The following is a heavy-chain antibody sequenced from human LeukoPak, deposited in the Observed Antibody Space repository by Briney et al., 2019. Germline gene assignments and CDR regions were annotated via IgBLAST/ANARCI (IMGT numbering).Heavy chain of an antibody. CDR3: ARYGYDTGFDY. V-gene: IGHV3-30*04. CDR1: GFTFSSYA. J-gene: IGHJ4*02. CDR2: ISYDGSNK. D-gene: IGHD3-22*01. Sequence: PGGSLRLSCAASGFTFSSYAMHWVRQAPGKGLEWVAVISYDGSNKYYADSVKGRFTISRDNSKNTLYLQMNSLRAEDTAVYYCARYGYDTGFDYWGQGTVVTVSS.